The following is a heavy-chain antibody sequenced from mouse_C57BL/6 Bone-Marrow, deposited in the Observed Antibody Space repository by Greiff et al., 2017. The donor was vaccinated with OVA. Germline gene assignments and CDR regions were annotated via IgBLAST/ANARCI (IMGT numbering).Heavy chain of an antibody. Sequence: EVQRVESGGGLVQPGGSLSLSCAASGFTFTDYYMSWVRQPPGKALEWLGFIRHKANGYTTEYSASVKGRFTISRDNSQSILYLQMNALRAEDSATSYCARLIYYGNRYAMDYWGQGTSVTVSS. CDR3: ARLIYYGNRYAMDY. D-gene: IGHD2-1*01. J-gene: IGHJ4*01. V-gene: IGHV7-3*01. CDR1: GFTFTDYY. CDR2: IRHKANGYTT.